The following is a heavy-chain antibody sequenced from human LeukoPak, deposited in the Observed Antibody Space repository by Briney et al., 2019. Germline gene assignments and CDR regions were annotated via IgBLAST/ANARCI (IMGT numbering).Heavy chain of an antibody. V-gene: IGHV1-2*02. Sequence: ASVKVSCKASGYTFTGYYMHWVRQAPGQGLEWMGWINPNSGGTNYAQKFQGRVTMTRDTSISTAHMELSRLRSDDTAVYYCARGYYDSSGAFDIWGQGTMVTVSS. CDR3: ARGYYDSSGAFDI. CDR2: INPNSGGT. D-gene: IGHD3-22*01. CDR1: GYTFTGYY. J-gene: IGHJ3*02.